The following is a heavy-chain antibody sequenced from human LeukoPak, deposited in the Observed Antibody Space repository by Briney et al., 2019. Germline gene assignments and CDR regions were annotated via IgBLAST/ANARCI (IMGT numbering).Heavy chain of an antibody. CDR3: AREIDRDDYNRFFDY. CDR2: AGNGNT. Sequence: AGNGNTKYSQKFQGRVTITRDTSASTAYMEMSSLRSEDTAVYYCAREIDRDDYNRFFDYWGQGALVTVSS. J-gene: IGHJ4*02. D-gene: IGHD5-24*01. V-gene: IGHV1-3*01.